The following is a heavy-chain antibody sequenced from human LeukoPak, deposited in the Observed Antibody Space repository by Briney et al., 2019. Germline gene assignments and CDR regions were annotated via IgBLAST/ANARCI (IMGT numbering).Heavy chain of an antibody. CDR2: IKSDGSSI. J-gene: IGHJ4*02. CDR1: GFTFSTYW. D-gene: IGHD4-23*01. Sequence: TGNSLRLACAASGFTFSTYWMHWVRQAPGKGLVWVSRIKSDGSSIMYADSVRGRFTISRDNAKNTLYLQMNSLRAEDTAVYYCARDLDYGGRSNFDHWGQGTLVTVSS. CDR3: ARDLDYGGRSNFDH. V-gene: IGHV3-74*03.